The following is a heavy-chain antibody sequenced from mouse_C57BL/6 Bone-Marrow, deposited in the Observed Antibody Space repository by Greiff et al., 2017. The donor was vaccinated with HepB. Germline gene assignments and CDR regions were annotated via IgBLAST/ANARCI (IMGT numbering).Heavy chain of an antibody. V-gene: IGHV5-16*01. CDR1: GFTFSDYY. J-gene: IGHJ1*03. CDR3: ARGITTASYWYFDV. D-gene: IGHD1-2*01. CDR2: INYDGSST. Sequence: EVKVVESEGGLVQPGSSMKLSCTASGFTFSDYYMAWVRQVPEKGLEWVANINYDGSSTYYLDSLKSRFIISRDNAKNILYLQMSSLKSEDTATYYCARGITTASYWYFDVWGTGTTVTVSS.